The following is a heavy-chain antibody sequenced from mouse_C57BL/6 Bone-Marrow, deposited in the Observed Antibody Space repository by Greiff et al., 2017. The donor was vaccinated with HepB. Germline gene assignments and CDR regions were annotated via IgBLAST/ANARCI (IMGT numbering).Heavy chain of an antibody. CDR2: IDPNSGGT. Sequence: QVQLQQPGAELVKPGASVKLSCKASGYTFTSYWMHWVKQRPGRGLEWIGRIDPNSGGTKYNEKFKSKATLTVDKPSSTAYMQLSSLTSDDSAVYYCARSLITTVVEGNFDVWGTGTTVTVSS. J-gene: IGHJ1*03. CDR1: GYTFTSYW. V-gene: IGHV1-72*01. D-gene: IGHD1-1*01. CDR3: ARSLITTVVEGNFDV.